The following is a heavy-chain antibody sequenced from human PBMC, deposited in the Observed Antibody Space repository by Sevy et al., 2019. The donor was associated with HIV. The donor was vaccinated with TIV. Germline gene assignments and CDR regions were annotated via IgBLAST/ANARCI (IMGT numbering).Heavy chain of an antibody. CDR2: IRTKAYGGTT. D-gene: IGHD3-10*02. V-gene: IGHV3-49*03. J-gene: IGHJ4*02. CDR3: TRGRYTYVPFDY. CDR1: GFTFGDYA. Sequence: GGSLRLSCTASGFTFGDYAMNWFRQAPGKGLEWVGFIRTKAYGGTTEYAASVKGRFTISRDDSKSIAYLQMNSLKTEYTAVYYCTRGRYTYVPFDYWGQGTLVTVSS.